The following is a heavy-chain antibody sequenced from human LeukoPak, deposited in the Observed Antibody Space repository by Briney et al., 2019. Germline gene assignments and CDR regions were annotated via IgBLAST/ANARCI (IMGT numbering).Heavy chain of an antibody. CDR2: IRYDGSTK. J-gene: IGHJ4*02. CDR3: AKQKGYCSGGSCHPFDY. CDR1: GFTFSSYD. Sequence: PGGSLRLSCAASGFTFSSYDMHWVRQAPGKGLLWPAFIRYDGSTKYYADSVKGRFTIARDNSKNTLYLQMNSLRAEDTAVYYCAKQKGYCSGGSCHPFDYWGQGTLVTVSS. D-gene: IGHD2-15*01. V-gene: IGHV3-30*02.